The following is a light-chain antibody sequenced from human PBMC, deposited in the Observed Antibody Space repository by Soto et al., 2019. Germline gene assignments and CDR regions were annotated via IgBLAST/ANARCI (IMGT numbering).Light chain of an antibody. Sequence: EIVLAQSPATLSVSPGERVTLSCRASQSVSSNLAWYQQKPGQAPRLLIYGASTRATDIPARFSGSGSGTEFTLTISSLQSEDFAVYYCQQHNNWPWTFGQGTKVDIK. V-gene: IGKV3-15*01. CDR3: QQHNNWPWT. CDR1: QSVSSN. CDR2: GAS. J-gene: IGKJ1*01.